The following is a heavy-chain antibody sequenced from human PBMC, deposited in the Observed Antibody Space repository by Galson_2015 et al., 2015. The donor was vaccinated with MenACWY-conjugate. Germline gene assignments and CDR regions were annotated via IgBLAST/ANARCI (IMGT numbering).Heavy chain of an antibody. D-gene: IGHD2-21*02. CDR2: IYPGDSDT. Sequence: QSGAEVKKPGESLTISCKGSGYSFTSYWIGWVRQMPGKGLEWMGIIYPGDSDTRYSPSFQGQVTISADKSISTAYLQWSSLKASDTAMYYCARRLADPPYCGGDCYSDEFDYWGQGTLVTVSS. CDR1: GYSFTSYW. V-gene: IGHV5-51*01. J-gene: IGHJ4*02. CDR3: ARRLADPPYCGGDCYSDEFDY.